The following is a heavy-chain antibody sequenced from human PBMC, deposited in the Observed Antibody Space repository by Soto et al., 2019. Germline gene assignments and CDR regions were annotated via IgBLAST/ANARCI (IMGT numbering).Heavy chain of an antibody. J-gene: IGHJ5*02. CDR3: ARKDKSGYFNWFDP. D-gene: IGHD3-22*01. CDR2: IFPSDSDT. Sequence: GESLKISCRTSGYKFTSYWIAWVRQMPGKGLEWMGIIFPSDSDTRYSPSFQGQVTISADMSTSTVFLQCASLKASDTAVYFCARKDKSGYFNWFDPWGQGTLVTVSS. CDR1: GYKFTSYW. V-gene: IGHV5-51*01.